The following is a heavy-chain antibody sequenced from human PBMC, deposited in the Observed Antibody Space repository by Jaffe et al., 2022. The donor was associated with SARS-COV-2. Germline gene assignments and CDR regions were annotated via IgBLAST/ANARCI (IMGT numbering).Heavy chain of an antibody. CDR3: ARGSRGSGSYFDY. CDR1: GGSMRSGGYY. CDR2: IYYSGST. V-gene: IGHV4-31*03. Sequence: QVQLQESGPGLVKPSETLSLTCTVSGGSMRSGGYYWSWIRQHPGKALEWIGYIYYSGSTYYNPSLKSRVTISVDTSKNQFSLKLSSVTAADTAVYYCARGSRGSGSYFDYWGQGTLVTVSS. J-gene: IGHJ4*02. D-gene: IGHD3-10*01.